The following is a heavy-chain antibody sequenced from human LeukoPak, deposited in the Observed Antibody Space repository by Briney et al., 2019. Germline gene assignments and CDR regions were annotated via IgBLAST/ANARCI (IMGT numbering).Heavy chain of an antibody. CDR3: ASHAPYYGSVRYYTVFDY. CDR1: GGSISSSSYY. Sequence: PSETLSLTCTVSGGSISSSSYYWGWIRQPPGKGLEWIGSIYYSGSTYYNPSLKSRVTISVDTSTNQFSPKLSSVTAADTAVYYCASHAPYYGSVRYYTVFDYWGQGTLVTV. D-gene: IGHD3-10*01. CDR2: IYYSGST. V-gene: IGHV4-39*01. J-gene: IGHJ4*02.